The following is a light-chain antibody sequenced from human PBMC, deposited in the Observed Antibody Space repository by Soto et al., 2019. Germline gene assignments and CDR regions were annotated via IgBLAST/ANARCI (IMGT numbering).Light chain of an antibody. Sequence: EILMTQSPATLSVSPGERATLSCRASQSISSSLAWYQQKPGQAPRLLIYGASTRATDIPARFSGSGSGTEFTLTISSLQSEDFPVYYCQQYHSWPPLTFGGGTKVEIK. V-gene: IGKV3-15*01. CDR1: QSISSS. J-gene: IGKJ4*02. CDR3: QQYHSWPPLT. CDR2: GAS.